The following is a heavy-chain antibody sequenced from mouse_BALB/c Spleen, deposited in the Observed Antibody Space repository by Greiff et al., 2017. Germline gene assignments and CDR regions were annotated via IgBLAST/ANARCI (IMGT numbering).Heavy chain of an antibody. V-gene: IGHV5-17*02. CDR2: ISSGSSTI. CDR1: GFTFSSFG. Sequence: VQLKESGGGLVQPGGSRKLSCAASGFTFSSFGMHWVRQAPEKGLEWVAYISSGSSTIYYADTVKGRFTISRDNPKNTLFLQMTSLRSEDTAMYYCARSGMTTVVAAFADWGEGTLVTVSA. CDR3: ARSGMTTVVAAFAD. J-gene: IGHJ3*01. D-gene: IGHD1-1*01.